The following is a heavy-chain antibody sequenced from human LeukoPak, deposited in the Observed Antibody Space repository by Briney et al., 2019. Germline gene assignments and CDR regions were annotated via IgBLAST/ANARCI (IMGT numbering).Heavy chain of an antibody. CDR2: ISGSSAGI. J-gene: IGHJ4*02. D-gene: IGHD2-2*01. CDR3: VKVAVQTQVVPAAIFFDY. Sequence: GGSLRLSCAASGFTFDNYAMGWVRQAPGKGLEWVSVISGSSAGIKYADSVKGRFTISRDNSKDTLYLQMNSLSAEDTAVYYCVKVAVQTQVVPAAIFFDYWGQGTLVTVSS. CDR1: GFTFDNYA. V-gene: IGHV3-23*01.